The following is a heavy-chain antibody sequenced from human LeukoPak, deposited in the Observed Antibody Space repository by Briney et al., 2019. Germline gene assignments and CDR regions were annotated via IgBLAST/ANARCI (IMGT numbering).Heavy chain of an antibody. D-gene: IGHD2-2*01. Sequence: GGSLRLSCAASGFTFSIYAMSWVRQAPGKGLEWVSVISGSGDSTYYADSVKGRFTISRDKSKNTLYLQMNSLRAEDTAMYYCAKDFCSTTSCRFDYWGQGTLVTVSS. CDR3: AKDFCSTTSCRFDY. V-gene: IGHV3-23*01. CDR1: GFTFSIYA. CDR2: ISGSGDST. J-gene: IGHJ4*02.